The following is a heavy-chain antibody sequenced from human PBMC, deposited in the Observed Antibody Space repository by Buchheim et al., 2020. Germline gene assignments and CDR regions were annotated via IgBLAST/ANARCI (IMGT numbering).Heavy chain of an antibody. J-gene: IGHJ6*02. CDR1: GYTFTGYY. CDR3: ARVRMSRLSYYYGMDV. Sequence: QVQLVQSGAAVKKPGASVKVSCKASGYTFTGYYMHWVRQAPGQGLEWMGWINANSGGTNYAQKFQGWVTMTRDTSISTAYMELSRLRSDDTAVYYCARVRMSRLSYYYGMDVWGQGTT. V-gene: IGHV1-2*04. CDR2: INANSGGT. D-gene: IGHD2-8*01.